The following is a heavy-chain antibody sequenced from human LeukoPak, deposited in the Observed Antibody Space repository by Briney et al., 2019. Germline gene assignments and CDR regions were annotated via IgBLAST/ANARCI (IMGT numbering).Heavy chain of an antibody. V-gene: IGHV4-4*07. CDR1: GGSISSYY. J-gene: IGHJ6*03. CDR2: IYTSGST. CDR3: AKHQESMIRGVLYHMDV. D-gene: IGHD3-10*01. Sequence: SETLSLTCTVSGGSISSYYWSWIRQPAGKGLEWIGRIYTSGSTNYNPSLKSRVTMSVDTSKNQFSLRLSSVTAADTAVYYCAKHQESMIRGVLYHMDVWGKGTTVSISS.